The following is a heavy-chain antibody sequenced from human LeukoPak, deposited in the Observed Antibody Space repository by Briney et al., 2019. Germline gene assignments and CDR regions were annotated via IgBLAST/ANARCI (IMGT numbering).Heavy chain of an antibody. D-gene: IGHD6-19*01. V-gene: IGHV4-34*01. J-gene: IGHJ4*02. CDR2: INHSGST. CDR1: GGSLSGYY. Sequence: PSETLSLTCAVYGGSLSGYYWSWIRQPPGKWLEWIGEINHSGSTNYNPSLKSRVTISVDTSKNQLSLKLSSMTAADTAVYYCARQWLVSPLFDYWGQGTLVTVSS. CDR3: ARQWLVSPLFDY.